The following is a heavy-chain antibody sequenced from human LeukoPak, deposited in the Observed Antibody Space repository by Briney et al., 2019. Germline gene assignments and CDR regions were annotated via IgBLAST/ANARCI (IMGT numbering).Heavy chain of an antibody. CDR2: IYYSGST. V-gene: IGHV4-39*07. CDR3: ARGLYYDSIVLGRDAFDI. CDR1: GGSISSSSYY. Sequence: KPSETLSLTCTVSGGSISSSSYYWGWIRQPPGKGLEWIGSIYYSGSTYYNPSLKSRVTISVDTSKNQFSLKLSSVTAADTAVYYCARGLYYDSIVLGRDAFDIWGQGTMVTVSS. D-gene: IGHD3-22*01. J-gene: IGHJ3*02.